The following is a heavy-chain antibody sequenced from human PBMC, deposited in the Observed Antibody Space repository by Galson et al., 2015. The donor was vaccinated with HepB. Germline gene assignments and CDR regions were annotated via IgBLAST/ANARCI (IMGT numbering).Heavy chain of an antibody. Sequence: SLRLSCAASGFTFSSYSMNWVRQAPGKGLEWVSSISSSSSYIYYADSVKGRFTISRDNAKNSLYLQMNSLRAEDTAVYYCARDGPQWLVTGASGSPMDVWGQGTTVTVSS. CDR2: ISSSSSYI. D-gene: IGHD6-19*01. J-gene: IGHJ6*02. CDR3: ARDGPQWLVTGASGSPMDV. V-gene: IGHV3-21*01. CDR1: GFTFSSYS.